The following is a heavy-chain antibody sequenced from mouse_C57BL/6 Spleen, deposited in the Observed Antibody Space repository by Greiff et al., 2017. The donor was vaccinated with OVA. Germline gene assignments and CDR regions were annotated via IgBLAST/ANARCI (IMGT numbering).Heavy chain of an antibody. V-gene: IGHV5-9*01. Sequence: EVHLVESGGGLVKPGGSLKLSCAASGFTFSSYTMSWVRQTPEKRLEWVATISGGGGNTYYPDSVKGRFTISRDNAKNTLYLQMSSLRSEDTALYYCARHLGRENFDYWGQGTTLTVSS. CDR1: GFTFSSYT. CDR2: ISGGGGNT. CDR3: ARHLGRENFDY. J-gene: IGHJ2*01. D-gene: IGHD4-1*01.